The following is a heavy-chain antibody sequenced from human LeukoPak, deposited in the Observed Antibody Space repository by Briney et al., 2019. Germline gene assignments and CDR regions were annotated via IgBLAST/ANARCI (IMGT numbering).Heavy chain of an antibody. V-gene: IGHV3-30*18. CDR2: ISYDGSNK. J-gene: IGHJ4*02. CDR3: AKDLSSGWCDY. CDR1: GFTFSSYG. Sequence: GGSLRLSCAASGFTFSSYGMHWVRQAPGKGLEWVAVISYDGSNKYYADSVKGRFAISRDNSKNTLYLQMNSVRAEDTAVYYCAKDLSSGWCDYWGQGTLVTVSS. D-gene: IGHD6-19*01.